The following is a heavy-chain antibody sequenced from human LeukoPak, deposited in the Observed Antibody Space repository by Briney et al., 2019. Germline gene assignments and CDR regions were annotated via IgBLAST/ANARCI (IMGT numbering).Heavy chain of an antibody. CDR3: ARAVCPTIKFCDSSYFMDV. V-gene: IGHV3-20*04. D-gene: IGHD6-6*01. CDR1: GVTFCTSW. J-gene: IGHJ6*03. Sequence: GGSLRLSCAASGVTFCTSWMDWGGQGPRKGRVGVAGINWNVASTGYADSVRGRFTISRDNAKNSLYLQMNSLRAEDTALYYCARAVCPTIKFCDSSYFMDVWGKGTTVNVS. CDR2: INWNVAST.